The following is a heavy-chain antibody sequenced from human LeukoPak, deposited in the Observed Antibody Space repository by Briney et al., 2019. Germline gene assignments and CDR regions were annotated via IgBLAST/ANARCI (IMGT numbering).Heavy chain of an antibody. CDR1: GFTLSNYR. Sequence: GGSLRLSCAASGFTLSNYRMNWVRQAPGKGLVWVSGIKTDGITTTYADSVKGRFTVSRDNAKNTLYLQMNSLRAEDTAVYYCARGLYSSGYYYDAFDIWGQGTMVTVSS. J-gene: IGHJ3*02. CDR2: IKTDGITT. CDR3: ARGLYSSGYYYDAFDI. D-gene: IGHD3-22*01. V-gene: IGHV3-74*01.